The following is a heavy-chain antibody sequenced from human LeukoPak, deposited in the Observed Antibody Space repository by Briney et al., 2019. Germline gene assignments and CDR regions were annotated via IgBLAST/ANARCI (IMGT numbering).Heavy chain of an antibody. CDR1: GYIFSSYY. V-gene: IGHV1-2*02. J-gene: IGHJ6*03. CDR2: INPDSGGV. CDR3: ARVATYYYDSSSYRSSHNYMDV. Sequence: ASVRVSCKASGYIFSSYYIHWVRQAPGQGIERMGWINPDSGGVNYAQSFRDRVTMTRDTSISAAYMELTSLRPDDTAVYYCARVATYYYDSSSYRSSHNYMDVWGKGTTVTVSS. D-gene: IGHD3-22*01.